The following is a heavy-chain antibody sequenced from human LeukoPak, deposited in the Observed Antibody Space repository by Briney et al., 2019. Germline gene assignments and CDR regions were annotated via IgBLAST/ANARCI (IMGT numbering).Heavy chain of an antibody. J-gene: IGHJ4*02. Sequence: PSETLSLTCTVSGYSISSGYYWGWIRQPPGKGLEWIGSIYHSGSTYYNPSLKSRVTISVDTSKNQFSLKLSSVTAADTAVYYCARALEWELHKEFDYWGQGTLVTVSS. D-gene: IGHD1-26*01. CDR2: IYHSGST. CDR1: GYSISSGYY. CDR3: ARALEWELHKEFDY. V-gene: IGHV4-38-2*02.